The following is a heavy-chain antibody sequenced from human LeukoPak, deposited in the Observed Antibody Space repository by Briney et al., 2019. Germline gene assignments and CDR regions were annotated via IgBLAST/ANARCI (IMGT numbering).Heavy chain of an antibody. CDR1: GFTFSSYG. D-gene: IGHD2-21*02. CDR2: IWYDGSNK. CDR3: AREALPYCGGDCYYDY. Sequence: GGSLRLSCAASGFTFSSYGMHWVRQAPGKGLEWVAVIWYDGSNKYYADSVKGRFTISRDNSKNTLYLQMNSLRAEDTAVYYCAREALPYCGGDCYYDYWGQGTLVTVSS. V-gene: IGHV3-33*01. J-gene: IGHJ4*02.